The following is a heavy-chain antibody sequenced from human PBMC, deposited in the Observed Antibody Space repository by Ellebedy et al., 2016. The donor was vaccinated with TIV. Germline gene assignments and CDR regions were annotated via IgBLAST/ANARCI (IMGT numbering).Heavy chain of an antibody. CDR1: GFTFSYYW. J-gene: IGHJ4*01. CDR2: ISSDGRET. CDR3: AKHWGTYRPDDY. V-gene: IGHV3-23*01. Sequence: GESLKISCTASGFTFSYYWMHWVRQAPGKGLEWVSLISSDGRETYYTNSVKGRFTISRDNSKDTLFLQMNSLRVEDTALYYCAKHWGTYRPDDYWGHGTLVTVSS. D-gene: IGHD3-16*01.